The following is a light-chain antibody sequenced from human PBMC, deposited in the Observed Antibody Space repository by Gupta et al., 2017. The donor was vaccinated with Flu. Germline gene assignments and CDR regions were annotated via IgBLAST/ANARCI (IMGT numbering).Light chain of an antibody. CDR1: SSDVGGYNY. J-gene: IGLJ2*01. CDR3: CSYAGSYTGI. V-gene: IGLV2-11*01. CDR2: DVS. Sequence: SVTISCTGTSSDVGGYNYVSWYQQHPGKAHKLMIYDVSKRPSGVPDRFSGSKSGNTASLTISGLQAEDEADYYCCSYAGSYTGIFGGGTKLTVL.